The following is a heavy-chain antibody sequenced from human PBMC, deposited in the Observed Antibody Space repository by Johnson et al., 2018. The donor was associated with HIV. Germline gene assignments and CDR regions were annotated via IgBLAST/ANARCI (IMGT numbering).Heavy chain of an antibody. Sequence: VQLVESGGGVVQPGRSLRLSCVTSGFTFSSYAMHWVRQAPGKGLEWVAVMSSDGSITYFADSVKGRFTISRDNSKNTLYLQMNSLRAEDTAVYYCAKERRQSRALDIWGQGTLVTVSS. CDR3: AKERRQSRALDI. D-gene: IGHD6-19*01. V-gene: IGHV3-30*19. CDR2: MSSDGSIT. CDR1: GFTFSSYA. J-gene: IGHJ3*02.